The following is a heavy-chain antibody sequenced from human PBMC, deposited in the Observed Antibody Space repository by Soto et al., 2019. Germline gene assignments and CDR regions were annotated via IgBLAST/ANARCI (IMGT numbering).Heavy chain of an antibody. V-gene: IGHV3-30-3*01. Sequence: QVQLVESGGGVVQPVRSLRLSCAASGFTFSSYAMHWVRQAPGKGLEWVAVISYDGSNKYYADSVKGRFTISRDNSKNPLYLQMNSLRADDTAVYYCARDEEVGARYYYYGMDVWGQGTTVTVSS. CDR2: ISYDGSNK. CDR3: ARDEEVGARYYYYGMDV. J-gene: IGHJ6*02. CDR1: GFTFSSYA.